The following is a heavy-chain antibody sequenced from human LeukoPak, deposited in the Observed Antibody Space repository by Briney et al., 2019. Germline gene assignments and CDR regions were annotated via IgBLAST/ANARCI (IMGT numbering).Heavy chain of an antibody. Sequence: ASVKVSCEASGYTFNAYYMHWVRQAPGQGLEWLGGFDPEDGETIYAQKFQGRVTMTEDTSTDTAYMELSSLRSEDTAVYYCATKNIVGATFYFDYWGQGTLVTVSS. J-gene: IGHJ4*02. CDR1: GYTFNAYY. CDR2: FDPEDGET. D-gene: IGHD1-26*01. V-gene: IGHV1-24*01. CDR3: ATKNIVGATFYFDY.